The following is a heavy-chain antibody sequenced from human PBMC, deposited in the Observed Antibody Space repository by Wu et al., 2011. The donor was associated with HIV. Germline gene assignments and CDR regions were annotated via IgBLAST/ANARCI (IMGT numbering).Heavy chain of an antibody. CDR3: ASLRGLVVPAAEDYYYYMDV. J-gene: IGHJ6*03. CDR1: GGTFKTYA. Sequence: QVQLVQSGPEVKKPGSSVKVSCQASGGTFKTYAISWVRQAPGQGLEWMGGIIPLSGTANYAQRFQGRVTMTTDESTNTAYMELSSLRWEDTAVYYCASLRGLVVPAAEDYYYYMDVWAKGPRSPSP. CDR2: IIPLSGTA. D-gene: IGHD2-2*01. V-gene: IGHV1-69*05.